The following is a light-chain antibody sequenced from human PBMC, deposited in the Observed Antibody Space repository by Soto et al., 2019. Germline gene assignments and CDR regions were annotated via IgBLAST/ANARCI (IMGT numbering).Light chain of an antibody. Sequence: EIVLTQSTGTLSLSPGERATLSCRASQSVSSSYLAWYQQKPGQAPRLLIYGASSRANGIPDRFSGSGSGTDFTLTISRLEPEDFAVYYCQQYGSSPRTFGQGTKVEIK. V-gene: IGKV3-20*01. CDR2: GAS. CDR3: QQYGSSPRT. J-gene: IGKJ1*01. CDR1: QSVSSSY.